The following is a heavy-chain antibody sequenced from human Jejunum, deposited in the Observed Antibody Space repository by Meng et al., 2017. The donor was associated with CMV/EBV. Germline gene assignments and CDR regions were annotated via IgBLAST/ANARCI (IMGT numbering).Heavy chain of an antibody. V-gene: IGHV1-2*02. D-gene: IGHD1-14*01. CDR2: INTNTGGT. Sequence: QVQLVQSGAEVQKPGTSVKVSCKASGYSFSGHFMDWVRQAPGQGLEWMGWINTNTGGTNYAQKFQGRVTMTRDTSSNTVYMELSSLTSDDSAVYYCSRTTGRGLDFDYWGQGTLVTVSS. CDR3: SRTTGRGLDFDY. J-gene: IGHJ4*02. CDR1: GYSFSGHF.